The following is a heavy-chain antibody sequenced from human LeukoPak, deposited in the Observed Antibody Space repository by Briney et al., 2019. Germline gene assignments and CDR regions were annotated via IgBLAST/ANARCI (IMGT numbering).Heavy chain of an antibody. Sequence: GGSLRLSCAASGFTFSSYGMHWVRQAPGKGLEWVAFIRYDGSNKYYADSVKGRFTISRDNSKNTLYLQMNSLRAEDTAVYYCAKDGEQWELLALDAFDIWGQGTMVTVSS. CDR3: AKDGEQWELLALDAFDI. CDR2: IRYDGSNK. V-gene: IGHV3-30*02. J-gene: IGHJ3*02. D-gene: IGHD1-26*01. CDR1: GFTFSSYG.